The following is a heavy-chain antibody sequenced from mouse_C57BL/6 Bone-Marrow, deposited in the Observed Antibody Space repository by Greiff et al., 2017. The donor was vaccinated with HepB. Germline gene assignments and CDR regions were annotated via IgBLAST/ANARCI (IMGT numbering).Heavy chain of an antibody. CDR1: GFTFSSYA. Sequence: DVMLVESGGGLVKPGGSLKLSCAASGFTFSSYAMSWVRQTPEKRLEWVATISDGGSYTYYPDNVKGRFTISRDNAKNNRYLQMSHLKSEDAAMYYCARESDYYAMDYWGQGTSVTVSS. CDR2: ISDGGSYT. CDR3: ARESDYYAMDY. J-gene: IGHJ4*01. V-gene: IGHV5-4*01.